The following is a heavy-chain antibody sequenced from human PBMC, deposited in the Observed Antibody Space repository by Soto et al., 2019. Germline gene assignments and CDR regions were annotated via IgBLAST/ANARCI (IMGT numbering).Heavy chain of an antibody. CDR2: INQNGSEK. V-gene: IGHV3-7*03. D-gene: IGHD6-13*01. Sequence: LRLSCIASEFTFRGYWMSWVRQAPGKGLEWVANINQNGSEKNYVDSVKGRFTISRDNAKDSLSLQMNSLRADDTAVYYCARARASTWYEDWFDPWGQGTLVTVSS. CDR3: ARARASTWYEDWFDP. J-gene: IGHJ5*02. CDR1: EFTFRGYW.